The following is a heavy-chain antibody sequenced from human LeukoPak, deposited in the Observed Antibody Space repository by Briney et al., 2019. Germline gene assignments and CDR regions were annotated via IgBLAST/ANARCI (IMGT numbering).Heavy chain of an antibody. Sequence: SETLSLTCAVSGGSVSSGSYYWTWIRQPPGKGLEWIGCIYYTGSTNYNPSLKSRVTISADTSKNQFSLKLSSVTAADTAVYYCARAAYQLLYGIGSWFDPWGQGTLVTVSS. CDR1: GGSVSSGSYY. D-gene: IGHD2-2*02. CDR2: IYYTGST. CDR3: ARAAYQLLYGIGSWFDP. V-gene: IGHV4-61*01. J-gene: IGHJ5*02.